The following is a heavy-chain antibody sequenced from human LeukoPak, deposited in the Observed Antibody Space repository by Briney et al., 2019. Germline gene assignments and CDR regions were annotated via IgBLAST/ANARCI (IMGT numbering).Heavy chain of an antibody. V-gene: IGHV4-59*01. D-gene: IGHD5-18*01. J-gene: IGHJ4*02. CDR2: IYYSGST. CDR3: ARTIPPSYGHDY. CDR1: GGSISSYY. Sequence: SETLSLTCTVSGGSISSYYWSWIRQPPGKGLEWIGYIYYSGSTNYNPSLKSRVTISVDTSKNQFSLKLSSVTAADTAVYYCARTIPPSYGHDYWGQGTLVTVSS.